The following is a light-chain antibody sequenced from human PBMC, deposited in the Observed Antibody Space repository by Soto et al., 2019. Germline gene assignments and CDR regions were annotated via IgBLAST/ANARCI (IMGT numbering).Light chain of an antibody. CDR2: EGS. Sequence: QSVLTQPASVSGSPGQSITLSCTGTSSDVGSYNLVSWYQQHPGKAPKLMIYEGSKRPSGVSNRFSGSKSGNTASLTISGLQAEDEADYYCCSYAGSSTFEGVFGGGTKLTVL. J-gene: IGLJ2*01. CDR3: CSYAGSSTFEGV. CDR1: SSDVGSYNL. V-gene: IGLV2-23*03.